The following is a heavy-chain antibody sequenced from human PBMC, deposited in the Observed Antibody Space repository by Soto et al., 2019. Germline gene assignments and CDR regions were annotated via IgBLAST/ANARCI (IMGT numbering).Heavy chain of an antibody. D-gene: IGHD6-13*01. CDR3: ALTLAAEGWWFDP. Sequence: ASETLSLTCAVSGGSISSGGYSWSWIRQPPGKGLEWIGYIYHSGSTYYNPSLKSRVTISVDRSKNQFSLKLSYVNAADTAVYYCALTLAAEGWWFDPWGQGTLVTVSS. CDR1: GGSISSGGYS. CDR2: IYHSGST. V-gene: IGHV4-30-2*02. J-gene: IGHJ5*02.